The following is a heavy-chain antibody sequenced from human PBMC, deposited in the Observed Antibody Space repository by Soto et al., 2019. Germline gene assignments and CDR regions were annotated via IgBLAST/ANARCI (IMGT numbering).Heavy chain of an antibody. J-gene: IGHJ3*01. V-gene: IGHV1-46*01. CDR3: ARVSPYCRADCATDAFDL. Sequence: QVQLVQSGAEVKKPGASVNVSCKASGYTFTSYYMHWVRQAPGQGLEWMGIINRSGGRTNYAQKFQGRVTMTRETSTSTVYMVLRRLRSEDTAVYHCARVSPYCRADCATDAFDLWGQGTMVTVSS. CDR2: INRSGGRT. CDR1: GYTFTSYY. D-gene: IGHD2-21*02.